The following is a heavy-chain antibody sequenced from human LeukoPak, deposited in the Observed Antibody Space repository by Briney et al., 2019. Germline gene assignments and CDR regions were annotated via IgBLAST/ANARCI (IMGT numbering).Heavy chain of an antibody. D-gene: IGHD1-26*01. CDR2: ISYDGSNK. V-gene: IGHV3-30*04. CDR3: ARGEYSGYYYYYGMDV. J-gene: IGHJ6*04. Sequence: SGGSLRLSCAASGFTFSSYAMHWVRQAPGKGLECVAVISYDGSNKYYADSVKGRFTISRDNSKNTLYLQMNSLRAEDTAVYYCARGEYSGYYYYYGMDVWGKGTTVTVSS. CDR1: GFTFSSYA.